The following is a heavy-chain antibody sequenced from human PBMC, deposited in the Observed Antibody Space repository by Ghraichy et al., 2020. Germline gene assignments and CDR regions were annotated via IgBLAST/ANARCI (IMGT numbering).Heavy chain of an antibody. Sequence: GGSLRLSCAASGFTFSSYGMHWVRQAPGKGFEWVTLISYDGGTIYYADSVKGRFTISRDNSKNTLYLQMNRLRAEDSAIYYCAKAQFSYDSRNYFHSWGQGTLVTVSS. V-gene: IGHV3-30*18. CDR1: GFTFSSYG. CDR2: ISYDGGTI. D-gene: IGHD3-22*01. CDR3: AKAQFSYDSRNYFHS. J-gene: IGHJ4*02.